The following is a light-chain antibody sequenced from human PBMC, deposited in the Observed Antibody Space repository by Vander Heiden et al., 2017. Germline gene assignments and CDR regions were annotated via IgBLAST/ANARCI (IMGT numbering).Light chain of an antibody. V-gene: IGLV1-44*01. CDR3: ATWDDGLNHYFV. CDR1: SSNSGRNN. J-gene: IGLJ1*01. Sequence: QPLLTQPPSASRTAGQTVTISCSGSSSNSGRNNVNWYQQLPGSTPKLLNYSNNQRPSGVPDRFSGSKSGTSASLAISGPQSEDEADYYCATWDDGLNHYFVFGTGTRVTVL. CDR2: SNN.